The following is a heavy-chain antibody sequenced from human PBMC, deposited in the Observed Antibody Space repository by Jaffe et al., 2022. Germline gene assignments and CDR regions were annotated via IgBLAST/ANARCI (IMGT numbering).Heavy chain of an antibody. CDR2: IKQDGSEK. Sequence: EVQLVESGGGLVQPGGSLRLSCAASGFTFSSYWMSWVRQAPGKGLEWVANIKQDGSEKYYVDSVKGRFTISRDNAKNSLYLQMNSLRAEDTAVYYCARDWVTTDFKSAFDIWGQGTMVTVSS. D-gene: IGHD4-17*01. V-gene: IGHV3-7*01. CDR1: GFTFSSYW. CDR3: ARDWVTTDFKSAFDI. J-gene: IGHJ3*02.